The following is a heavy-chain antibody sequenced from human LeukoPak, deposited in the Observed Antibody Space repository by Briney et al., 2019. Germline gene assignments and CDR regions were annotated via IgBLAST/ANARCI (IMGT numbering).Heavy chain of an antibody. CDR2: IRYDGSNK. D-gene: IGHD2-21*02. CDR3: ARGPVCGGDCYSWYYYYYMDV. V-gene: IGHV3-30*02. J-gene: IGHJ6*03. CDR1: GFTFSSYG. Sequence: GGSLRLSCAASGFTFSSYGMHWVRQAPGKGLEWVAFIRYDGSNKYYADSVKGRFAISRDNSKNTLYLQMNSLRAEDTAVYYCARGPVCGGDCYSWYYYYYMDVWGKGTTVTVSS.